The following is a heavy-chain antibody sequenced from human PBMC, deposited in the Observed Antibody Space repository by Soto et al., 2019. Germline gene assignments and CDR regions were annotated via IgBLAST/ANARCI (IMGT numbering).Heavy chain of an antibody. V-gene: IGHV1-69*01. CDR2: SIPIFGTE. CDR1: GGTFSSYA. D-gene: IGHD2-2*01. J-gene: IGHJ4*02. CDR3: SRDQSQGVVVPAAMDY. Sequence: QVQLVQSGAQVKKPGSSVKVSCKTSGGTFSSYAISWVRQDPGQGLEWMGGSIPIFGTENYAQTFQGRVTITADESTITAYIERISLRDEDKAVYYCSRDQSQGVVVPAAMDYWGQGTLVTVSS.